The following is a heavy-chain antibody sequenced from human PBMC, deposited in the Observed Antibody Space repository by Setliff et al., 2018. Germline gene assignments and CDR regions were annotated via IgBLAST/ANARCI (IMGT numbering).Heavy chain of an antibody. CDR1: GFTFSSYR. CDR3: ARTCSGSGCYAGLES. V-gene: IGHV3-33*08. J-gene: IGHJ4*02. D-gene: IGHD2-15*01. CDR2: IWDDGGNK. Sequence: GGSLRLSCAASGFTFSSYRMHWVRQAPGKGLEWVAVIWDDGGNKYHADSVKGRFTTSRDNSKNTLYRQMNSLRPEDTAVYYCARTCSGSGCYAGLESWGQGTPVTVSS.